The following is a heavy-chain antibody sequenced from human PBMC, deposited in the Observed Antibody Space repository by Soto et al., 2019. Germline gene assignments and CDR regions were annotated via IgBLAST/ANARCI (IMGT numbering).Heavy chain of an antibody. D-gene: IGHD3-16*01. Sequence: HVQLVESGGGVVQPGRSLRLSCAASGFTFSSYGMHWVRQAPGKGLEWVAVIWYDGSNKYYADSVKGRFTISRDNSKNTLYLQMNSLRAEDTAVYYCATYDQSLDAFDIWGQGTMVTISS. V-gene: IGHV3-33*01. CDR1: GFTFSSYG. CDR2: IWYDGSNK. J-gene: IGHJ3*02. CDR3: ATYDQSLDAFDI.